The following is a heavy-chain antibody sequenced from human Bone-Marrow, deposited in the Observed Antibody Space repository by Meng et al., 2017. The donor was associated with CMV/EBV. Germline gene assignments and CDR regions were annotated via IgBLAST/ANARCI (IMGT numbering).Heavy chain of an antibody. CDR2: INPSGGST. CDR3: ARVPTTNYYYYGMDG. V-gene: IGHV1-46*01. D-gene: IGHD4-11*01. J-gene: IGHJ6*02. Sequence: ASVKVSCKASGYTFTSYYMHWVRQAPGQGLEWMGIINPSGGSTSYAQKFQGRVTMTRDTSTSTVYMELSSLRSEDTAVYYCARVPTTNYYYYGMDGWGQGTTVTVSS. CDR1: GYTFTSYY.